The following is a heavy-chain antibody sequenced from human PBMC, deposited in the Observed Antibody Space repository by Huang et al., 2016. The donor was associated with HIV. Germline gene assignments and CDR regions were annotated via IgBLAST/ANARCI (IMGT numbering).Heavy chain of an antibody. Sequence: QVQLVQSGAEVNKPGASVTISCKASGFSILIYYIHWVRQAPGQGLEWMGIVNPSGGGADYAQKFKGRVTMTRDTSTRTLYMELSSLRSEDTAVYCAREGITPSGTEVSGFDFWGQGTPVSVSS. D-gene: IGHD6-13*01. J-gene: IGHJ5*01. CDR2: VNPSGGGA. CDR1: GFSILIYY. V-gene: IGHV1-46*03. CDR3: AREGITPSGTEVSGFDF.